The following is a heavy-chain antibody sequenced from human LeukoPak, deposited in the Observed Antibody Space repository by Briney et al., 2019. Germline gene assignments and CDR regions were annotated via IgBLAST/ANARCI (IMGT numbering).Heavy chain of an antibody. CDR2: IRYDGSNK. D-gene: IGHD6-19*01. V-gene: IGHV3-30*02. CDR3: AKLAGYSSGWTTPNFDY. J-gene: IGHJ4*02. Sequence: GGSLRLSCAASGFTFSSYGMHWVRQAPAKGLEWVAFIRYDGSNKYYADSVKGRFTISRDNSKNTLYLQMNSLRAEDTAVYYCAKLAGYSSGWTTPNFDYWGQGTLVTVSS. CDR1: GFTFSSYG.